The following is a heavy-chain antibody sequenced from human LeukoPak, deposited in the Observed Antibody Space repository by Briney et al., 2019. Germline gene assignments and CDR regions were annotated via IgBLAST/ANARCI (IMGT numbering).Heavy chain of an antibody. CDR3: ARTPFSIVVVPAAAGRQQLVRQGYFDY. V-gene: IGHV4-30-4*08. CDR2: IYYSGST. D-gene: IGHD2-2*01. Sequence: PSETLSLTCTVSGGSISSGDYYWSWIRQPPGKGLEWIGYIYYSGSTYYNPSLKSRVTISVDTSKNQFSLKLSSVTAADTAVYYCARTPFSIVVVPAAAGRQQLVRQGYFDYWGQGTLVTVSS. CDR1: GGSISSGDYY. J-gene: IGHJ4*02.